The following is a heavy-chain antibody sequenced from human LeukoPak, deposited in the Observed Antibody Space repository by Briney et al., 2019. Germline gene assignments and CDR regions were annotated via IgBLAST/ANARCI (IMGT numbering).Heavy chain of an antibody. D-gene: IGHD3-22*01. V-gene: IGHV1-58*01. CDR1: GFTFTSSA. CDR2: VVVGSGNT. CDR3: AREGAYDSSGYYYDY. J-gene: IGHJ4*02. Sequence: SVKASCKASGFTFTSSAVQWVRQARGQRLEWIGWVVVGSGNTNYAQKFQERVTITRDMSTSTAYMELSSLRSEDTAVYYCAREGAYDSSGYYYDYWGQGTLVTVSS.